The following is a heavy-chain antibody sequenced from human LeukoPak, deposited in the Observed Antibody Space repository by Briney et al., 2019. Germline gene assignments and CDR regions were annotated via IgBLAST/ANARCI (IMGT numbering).Heavy chain of an antibody. CDR1: VYTFTSYG. CDR2: ISAYNGNT. V-gene: IGHV1-18*01. Sequence: ASVKVSCKASVYTFTSYGISWVRQAPGQGLEWMGWISAYNGNTNYAQKLQGRVTMTTDTSTRTAYMELRSLRSDDTAVYYCMTTVTFFDYWGQGTLVTVSS. D-gene: IGHD4-17*01. J-gene: IGHJ4*02. CDR3: MTTVTFFDY.